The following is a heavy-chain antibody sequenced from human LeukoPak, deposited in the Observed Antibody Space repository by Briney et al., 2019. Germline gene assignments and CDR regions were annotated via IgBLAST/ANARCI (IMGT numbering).Heavy chain of an antibody. J-gene: IGHJ4*02. CDR2: ISGSGGST. V-gene: IGHV3-23*01. D-gene: IGHD3-22*01. Sequence: GGSLRLSCAASLFTFSSYAMSWVRQAPGKGLEWVSAISGSGGSTYYADSVKGRFTISRDNSKNTLYLQMNSLRAEGTAVYYCAKAGDSSGYYYDYFDYWGQGTLVTVSS. CDR3: AKAGDSSGYYYDYFDY. CDR1: LFTFSSYA.